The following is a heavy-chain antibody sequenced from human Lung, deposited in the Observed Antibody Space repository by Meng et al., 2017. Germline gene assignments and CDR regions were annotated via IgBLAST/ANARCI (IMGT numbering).Heavy chain of an antibody. J-gene: IGHJ4*02. V-gene: IGHV1-18*01. CDR3: ATRGNPYLNC. CDR1: GYTLSSDG. Sequence: QGQLVQSGGEVKKPGASVKVSCEASGYTLSSDGFSWVRQAPGQGLEWLGWINTYNGKTDYAQKFQGRITMTTDTFTSTAYMELRSLRSDDTAVYYCATRGNPYLNCWGQGTLVTVSS. CDR2: INTYNGKT.